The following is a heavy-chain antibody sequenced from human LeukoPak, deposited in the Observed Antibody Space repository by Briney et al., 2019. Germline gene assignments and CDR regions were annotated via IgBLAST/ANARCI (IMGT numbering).Heavy chain of an antibody. CDR3: ARDRWFGELSYYYGMDV. CDR2: IYSGGST. D-gene: IGHD3-10*01. CDR1: GFTVSSNY. Sequence: PGGSLRLSCAASGFTVSSNYMSWVRQAPGKGLEWVSVIYSGGSTYYADSVKGRFTISRDNSKNTLYLQMNSLRAEDTAVYYCARDRWFGELSYYYGMDVWGQGTTVTVSS. V-gene: IGHV3-53*01. J-gene: IGHJ6*02.